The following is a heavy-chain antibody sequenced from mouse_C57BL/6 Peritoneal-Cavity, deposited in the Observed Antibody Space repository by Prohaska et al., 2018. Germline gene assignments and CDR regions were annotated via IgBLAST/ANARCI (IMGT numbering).Heavy chain of an antibody. D-gene: IGHD3-3*01. CDR1: GYTFTDYY. Sequence: LKISCKASGYTFTDYYMNWVKQSHGKCLEWIGDINPNNGGTSYNLKFKGKARLTVDKSSSTAYMELRSLTSEDSAVYYCARRDPFDYWGQGTTLTVSS. CDR3: ARRDPFDY. J-gene: IGHJ2*01. CDR2: INPNNGGT. V-gene: IGHV1-26*01.